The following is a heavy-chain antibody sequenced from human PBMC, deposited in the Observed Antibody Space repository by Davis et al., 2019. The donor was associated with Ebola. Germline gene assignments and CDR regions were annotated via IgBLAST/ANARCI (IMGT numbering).Heavy chain of an antibody. Sequence: SETLSPTCAVYGGSFSGYYWSWIRQPPGKGLEWIGEINHSGSTNYNPSLKSRVTISVDTSKNQFSLKLSSVTAADTAVYYCARGVYGNYGMDVWGQGTTVTVPS. D-gene: IGHD5/OR15-5a*01. V-gene: IGHV4-34*01. CDR3: ARGVYGNYGMDV. J-gene: IGHJ6*02. CDR1: GGSFSGYY. CDR2: INHSGST.